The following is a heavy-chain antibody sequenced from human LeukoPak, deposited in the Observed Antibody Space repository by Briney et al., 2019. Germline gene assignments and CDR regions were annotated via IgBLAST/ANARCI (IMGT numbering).Heavy chain of an antibody. J-gene: IGHJ3*02. CDR1: GFTFSSYS. CDR2: ISSSSSTI. CDR3: ARDKRLSGSSTDDAFDI. D-gene: IGHD1-26*01. Sequence: GGSLRLSCAASGFTFSSYSMNWVRQAPGKGLEWVSYISSSSSTIYYADSVKGRFTISRDNAKNSLNLQMSSLRAEDTAVYYCARDKRLSGSSTDDAFDIWGQGTVVTVSS. V-gene: IGHV3-48*01.